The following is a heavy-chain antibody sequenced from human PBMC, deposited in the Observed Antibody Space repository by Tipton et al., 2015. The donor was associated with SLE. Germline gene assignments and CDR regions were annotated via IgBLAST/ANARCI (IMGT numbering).Heavy chain of an antibody. D-gene: IGHD6-19*01. CDR2: IYYSGST. J-gene: IGHJ6*02. CDR1: GGSISSYY. Sequence: TLSLTCTVSGGSISSYYWSWIRQPPGKGLEWIGYIYYSGSTNYNPSLKGRVTISLDASKNQLSLKLSSVTAADTAVYYCARHHGSGWLYGLDVWGQGTTVTVSS. V-gene: IGHV4-59*08. CDR3: ARHHGSGWLYGLDV.